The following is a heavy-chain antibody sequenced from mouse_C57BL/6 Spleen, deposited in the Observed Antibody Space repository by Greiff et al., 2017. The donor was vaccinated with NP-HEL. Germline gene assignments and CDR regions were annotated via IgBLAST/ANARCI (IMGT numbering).Heavy chain of an antibody. CDR3: ARLDGNYDYFDY. CDR1: GYAFSSSW. V-gene: IGHV1-82*01. J-gene: IGHJ2*01. D-gene: IGHD2-1*01. Sequence: QVQLKESGPELVKPGASVKISCKASGYAFSSSWMNWVKQRPGKGLEWIGRIYPGDGDTNYNGKFKGKATLTADKSSSTAYMQLSSLTSEDSAVYFCARLDGNYDYFDYWGQGTTLTVSS. CDR2: IYPGDGDT.